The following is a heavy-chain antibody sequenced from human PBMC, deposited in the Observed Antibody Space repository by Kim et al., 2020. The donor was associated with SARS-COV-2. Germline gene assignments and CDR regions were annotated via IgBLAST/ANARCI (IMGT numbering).Heavy chain of an antibody. CDR3: ARGQVGLWFGALSGTDFD. CDR2: INHSGST. Sequence: SETLSLTCAVYGGSFSGYYWSWIRQPPGKGLEWIGEINHSGSTNYNPSLKSRVTISVDTSKNQFSLKLSSVTAADTAVYYCARGQVGLWFGALSGTDFD. D-gene: IGHD3-10*01. J-gene: IGHJ4*01. V-gene: IGHV4-34*01. CDR1: GGSFSGYY.